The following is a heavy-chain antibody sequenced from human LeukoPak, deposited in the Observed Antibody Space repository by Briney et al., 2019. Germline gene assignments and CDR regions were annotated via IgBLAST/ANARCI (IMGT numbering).Heavy chain of an antibody. J-gene: IGHJ5*02. CDR3: ARDREYSSSGLVWFDP. Sequence: PSETLSLTCTVSGGSVSGYYWSWIRQPPGKGLEWIGYIYYSGSTNYNPSLKSRVTISVDTSENQSSLKLTSVTAADTAVYYCARDREYSSSGLVWFDPWGHGILVTVSS. CDR1: GGSVSGYY. CDR2: IYYSGST. V-gene: IGHV4-59*02. D-gene: IGHD6-6*01.